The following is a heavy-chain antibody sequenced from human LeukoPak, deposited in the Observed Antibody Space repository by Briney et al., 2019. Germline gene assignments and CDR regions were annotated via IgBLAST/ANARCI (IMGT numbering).Heavy chain of an antibody. CDR2: ISYDGSNK. CDR3: ARDREQQLVLDY. J-gene: IGHJ4*02. Sequence: PGGSLRLSCAASGFTFSSSAMHWVRQAPGKGREWVAVISYDGSNKYYADSVKGRFTISRDNSKNTLYLQMNSLRAEDTAVYYCARDREQQLVLDYWGQGTLVTVSS. D-gene: IGHD6-13*01. CDR1: GFTFSSSA. V-gene: IGHV3-30-3*01.